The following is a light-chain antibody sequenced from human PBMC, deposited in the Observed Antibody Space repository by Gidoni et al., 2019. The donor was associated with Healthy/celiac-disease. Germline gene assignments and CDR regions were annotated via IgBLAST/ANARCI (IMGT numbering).Light chain of an antibody. CDR1: QSISSW. J-gene: IGKJ2*01. V-gene: IGKV1-5*03. CDR3: QQYNSYS. CDR2: KAS. Sequence: DIQMTQSPSTLSASVGDRVTITCRASQSISSWLAWYQQKPGKAPKLLIYKASSLESGVPSRFSGGGSGTEFTLTIRSLQPDDFATYYCQQYNSYSFGQWTKLEIK.